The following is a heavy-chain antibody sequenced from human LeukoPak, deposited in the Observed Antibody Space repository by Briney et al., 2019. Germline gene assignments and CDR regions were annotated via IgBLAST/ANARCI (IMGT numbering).Heavy chain of an antibody. V-gene: IGHV4-59*11. CDR3: ARTYYYDSSGYNLYYYYYMDV. J-gene: IGHJ6*03. CDR2: IYDSGSN. D-gene: IGHD3-22*01. Sequence: SETLSLTCTVSGGSISSHYWSWIRQPPGKGLEWIGYIYDSGSNNYNPSLMSRITIPVDTSKNQFSLKLSSVTAADTALYYCARTYYYDSSGYNLYYYYYMDVWGKGTTVTVSS. CDR1: GGSISSHY.